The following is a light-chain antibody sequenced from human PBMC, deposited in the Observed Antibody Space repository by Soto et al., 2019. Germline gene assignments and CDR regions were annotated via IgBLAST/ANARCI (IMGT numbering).Light chain of an antibody. V-gene: IGKV3-15*01. CDR1: QSVSSS. Sequence: EIVMTQSPATLSVSPGETATLSGRASQSVSSSLAWYQQQPGQAPRLVIYGASTRATGIPARFSGSGSGTEFTLTISSLEFGDSAVYYCQQYNNWWTFGQGTKVEIK. CDR3: QQYNNWWT. CDR2: GAS. J-gene: IGKJ1*01.